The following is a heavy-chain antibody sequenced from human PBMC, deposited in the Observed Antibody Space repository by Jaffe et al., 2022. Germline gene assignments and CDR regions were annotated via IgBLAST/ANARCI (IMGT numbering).Heavy chain of an antibody. Sequence: QVQLQQWGAGLLKPSETLSLTCAVYGGSFSGYYWSWIRQPPGKGLEWIGEINHSGSTNYNPSLKSRVTISVDTSKNQFSLKLSSVTAADTAVYYCARVRIKPYIVVVPAAMHDNYYYYMDVWGKGTTVTVSS. CDR3: ARVRIKPYIVVVPAAMHDNYYYYMDV. D-gene: IGHD2-2*01. CDR2: INHSGST. V-gene: IGHV4-34*01. J-gene: IGHJ6*03. CDR1: GGSFSGYY.